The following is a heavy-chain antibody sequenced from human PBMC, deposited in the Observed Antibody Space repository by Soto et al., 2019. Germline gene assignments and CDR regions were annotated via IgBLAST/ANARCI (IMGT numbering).Heavy chain of an antibody. CDR1: GGTFSSNP. V-gene: IGHV1-69*02. Sequence: QVQLVQSGAEVKKPGSSVKVSGKASGGTFSSNPISWVRQPPGQGLEWMGRIIPILGIANYAQKFQGRVTITADKSTSTAYMELSSLRSEDTAVYYCAILTPNDYSYFDLWGRGTLVTVSS. CDR3: AILTPNDYSYFDL. CDR2: IIPILGIA. D-gene: IGHD1-1*01. J-gene: IGHJ2*01.